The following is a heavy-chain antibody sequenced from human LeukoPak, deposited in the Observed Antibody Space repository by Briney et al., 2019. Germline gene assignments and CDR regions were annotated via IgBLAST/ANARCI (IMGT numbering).Heavy chain of an antibody. CDR1: GGSISSYD. Sequence: SGTRSLTWRDSGGSISSYDWGWLRQPPGKRLEWIGYIYYSGSTNYNPSLKSRVTISVDTSKNQFSLKLSSVTAADTAVYYCARVSYDSRGYYFDYWGQGTLVTVSS. D-gene: IGHD3-22*01. J-gene: IGHJ4*02. CDR3: ARVSYDSRGYYFDY. CDR2: IYYSGST. V-gene: IGHV4-59*01.